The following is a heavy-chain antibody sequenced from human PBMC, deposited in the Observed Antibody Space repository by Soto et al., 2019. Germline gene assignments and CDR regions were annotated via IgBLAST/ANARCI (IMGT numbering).Heavy chain of an antibody. CDR3: AAPHFDSSGYYYAPQVYYYYYGMDV. CDR2: INAGNGNT. D-gene: IGHD3-22*01. V-gene: IGHV1-3*01. Sequence: ASVKVSCKASGYTFTSYAMHWVRQAPGQRLEWMGWINAGNGNTKYSQKFQGRATITRDTSASTAYMELSSLRSEDTAVYYCAAPHFDSSGYYYAPQVYYYYYGMDVWGQGTTVTVSS. CDR1: GYTFTSYA. J-gene: IGHJ6*02.